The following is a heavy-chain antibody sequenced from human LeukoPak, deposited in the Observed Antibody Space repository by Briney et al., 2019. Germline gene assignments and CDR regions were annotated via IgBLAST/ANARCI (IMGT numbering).Heavy chain of an antibody. J-gene: IGHJ6*03. D-gene: IGHD3-9*01. CDR2: IIPIFGTA. CDR1: GGTFSSYA. CDR3: ARGRGVSYYDILTGPPKPPSMDV. V-gene: IGHV1-69*01. Sequence: GSSVKVSCKASGGTFSSYAISWVRQAPGQGLEWMGGIIPIFGTANYAQKFQGRVTITADESTSTAYMELSSLRSEDTAVYYCARGRGVSYYDILTGPPKPPSMDVWGKGTTVTISS.